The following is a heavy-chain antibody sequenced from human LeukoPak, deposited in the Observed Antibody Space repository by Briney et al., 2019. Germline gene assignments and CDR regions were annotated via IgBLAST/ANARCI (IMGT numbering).Heavy chain of an antibody. CDR2: IYYSGST. J-gene: IGHJ6*02. Sequence: SGTLSLTCTVSGGSMSSYYWSWIRQPPGKGLEWIGYIYYSGSTDYNPSLKSRVTISLDTSKNQFSLKLSSVTAADTAVYYCARDGRAYHYGMDVWGQGTTVTVSS. CDR3: ARDGRAYHYGMDV. V-gene: IGHV4-59*01. CDR1: GGSMSSYY.